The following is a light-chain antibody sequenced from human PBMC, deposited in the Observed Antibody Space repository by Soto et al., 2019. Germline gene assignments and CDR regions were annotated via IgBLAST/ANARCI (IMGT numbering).Light chain of an antibody. Sequence: VLTQSPGTLSLSPGERCTLSGMAIQLVSNNYLAWYQPKPVQAPRLLIYCASNRATGVPPRLRGTGSGTHFTLTIRGLQTEDAAVYLWQQHNTWPFSVGQGTRLDLK. V-gene: IGKV3-20*01. J-gene: IGKJ5*01. CDR1: QLVSNNY. CDR3: QQHNTWPFS. CDR2: CAS.